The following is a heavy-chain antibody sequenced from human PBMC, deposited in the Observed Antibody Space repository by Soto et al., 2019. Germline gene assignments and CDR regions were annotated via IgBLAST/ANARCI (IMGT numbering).Heavy chain of an antibody. CDR1: GFTFSTYP. CDR3: ARDYCPGGVCYAMLDH. J-gene: IGHJ5*02. V-gene: IGHV3-64*01. Sequence: EVQLVESGGNLAQPGGSLRLSCVASGFTFSTYPMHWVRQGPGTGLEYVAGISDNGDTTLYANSVKGRFTISRDNSKMTLYLQMGSLRAEDMAVYYCARDYCPGGVCYAMLDHWGQGTLVTVSS. CDR2: ISDNGDTT. D-gene: IGHD2-8*02.